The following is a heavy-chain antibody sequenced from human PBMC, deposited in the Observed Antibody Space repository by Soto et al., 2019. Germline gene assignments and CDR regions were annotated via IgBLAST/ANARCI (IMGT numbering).Heavy chain of an antibody. CDR1: GGTFSSYT. J-gene: IGHJ4*02. Sequence: QVQLVQSGAEVKKPGSSVKVSCKASGGTFSSYTISWVRQSPGQGLEWMGRIIPILGIANYAQKFQGRVTITADKSTSTAYMELSSLRSEDTAVYYCARDDVDTAMVYFDYWGQGTLVTVSS. D-gene: IGHD5-18*01. CDR2: IIPILGIA. CDR3: ARDDVDTAMVYFDY. V-gene: IGHV1-69*08.